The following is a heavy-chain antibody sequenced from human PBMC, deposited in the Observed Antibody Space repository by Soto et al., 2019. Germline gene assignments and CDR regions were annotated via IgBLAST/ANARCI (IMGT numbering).Heavy chain of an antibody. Sequence: GASVKVSCKASGGTFSSYAISWVRQAPGQGLEWMGGIIPIFGTANYAQKFQGRVTTTADESTSTAYMELSSLRSEDTAVYYCARDSSRGRVPAPYGMDVWGQGTTVTVSS. J-gene: IGHJ6*02. D-gene: IGHD2-2*01. CDR3: ARDSSRGRVPAPYGMDV. V-gene: IGHV1-69*13. CDR2: IIPIFGTA. CDR1: GGTFSSYA.